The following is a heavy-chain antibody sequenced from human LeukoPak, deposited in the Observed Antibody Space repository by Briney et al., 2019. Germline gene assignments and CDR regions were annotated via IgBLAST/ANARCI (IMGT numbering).Heavy chain of an antibody. CDR3: ARGRLLWFGEPLPFDY. D-gene: IGHD3-10*01. J-gene: IGHJ4*02. CDR1: GGSFSGYY. CDR2: INHSGST. V-gene: IGHV4-34*01. Sequence: SETLSLTCAVYGGSFSGYYWSWIRRPPGKGLEWIGEINHSGSTNYNPSLKSRVTISVDTSKNQFSLKLSSVTAADTAVYYCARGRLLWFGEPLPFDYWGQGTLVTVSS.